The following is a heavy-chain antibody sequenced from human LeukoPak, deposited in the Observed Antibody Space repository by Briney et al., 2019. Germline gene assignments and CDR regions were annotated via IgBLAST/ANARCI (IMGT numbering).Heavy chain of an antibody. Sequence: GGSLRLSCAASGFTFSRYAVHWVRQAPGKGLEWVAFISYDGSNKYYADSVRGRFIISRDNSKNTLHLHMNNLKIDDTAVYYCARDWSEGSGSYIDYRGQGALVTVSS. D-gene: IGHD3-10*01. CDR2: ISYDGSNK. CDR3: ARDWSEGSGSYIDY. CDR1: GFTFSRYA. V-gene: IGHV3-30-3*01. J-gene: IGHJ4*02.